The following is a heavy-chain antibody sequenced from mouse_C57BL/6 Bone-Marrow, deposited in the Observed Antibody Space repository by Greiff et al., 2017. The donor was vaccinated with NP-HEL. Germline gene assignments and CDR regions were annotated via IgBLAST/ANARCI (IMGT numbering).Heavy chain of an antibody. V-gene: IGHV1-69*01. CDR3: ARGLPLGSFDV. CDR1: GYTFTSYW. CDR2: IDPSDSYT. Sequence: VKLQQPGAELVMPGASVKLSCKASGYTFTSYWMHWVKQRPGQGLEWIGEIDPSDSYTNYNQKFKGKSTLTVDKSSSTAYMQLSSLTSEDTAVYYCARGLPLGSFDVWGTGTTLTVSS. D-gene: IGHD2-2*01. J-gene: IGHJ1*03.